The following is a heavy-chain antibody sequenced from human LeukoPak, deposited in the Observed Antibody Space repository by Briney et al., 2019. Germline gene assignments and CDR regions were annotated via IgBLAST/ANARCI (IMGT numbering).Heavy chain of an antibody. CDR1: GFTFTKAW. CDR3: NTLYCSSTSCS. CDR2: IKSKTEGETT. V-gene: IGHV3-15*01. D-gene: IGHD2-2*01. Sequence: GGSLRLSCAASGFTFTKAWMRWVRQAPGKGLEWIGRIKSKTEGETTDYAAPMKGRFTISRDDSKNTVYLQMNSLKTEDTGVYYCNTLYCSSTSCSWGQGTLVTVSS. J-gene: IGHJ5*02.